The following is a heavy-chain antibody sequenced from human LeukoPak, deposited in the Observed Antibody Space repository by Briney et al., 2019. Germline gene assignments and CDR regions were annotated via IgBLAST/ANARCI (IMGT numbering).Heavy chain of an antibody. CDR3: ARFPLSIYSSSRTPDY. CDR2: IYSGGST. Sequence: GGSLRLSCAASGFTFSSYAMSWVRQAPGKGLEWVSVIYSGGSTYYADSVKGRFTISRDNSKNTLYLQMNSLRAEDTAVYYCARFPLSIYSSSRTPDYWGQGTLVTVSS. CDR1: GFTFSSYA. J-gene: IGHJ4*02. V-gene: IGHV3-53*01. D-gene: IGHD6-13*01.